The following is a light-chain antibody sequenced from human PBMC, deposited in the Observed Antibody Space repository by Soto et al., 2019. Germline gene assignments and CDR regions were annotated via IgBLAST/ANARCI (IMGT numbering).Light chain of an antibody. CDR1: QSVSSPY. Sequence: EIVLTQSPGTLSLSPGERATLSCRASQSVSSPYLAWYQQKPVQAPRRLIDEAFSRATGIPDRFSGSGSGTDFTLTINTLYPEDSAVYYYQQPNNWPLTFAGGTRLEIK. V-gene: IGKV3D-20*02. CDR2: EAF. CDR3: QQPNNWPLT. J-gene: IGKJ4*01.